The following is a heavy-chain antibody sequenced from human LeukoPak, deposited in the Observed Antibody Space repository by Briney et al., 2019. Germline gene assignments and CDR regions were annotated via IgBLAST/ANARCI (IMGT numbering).Heavy chain of an antibody. CDR1: GFTFSSYG. CDR2: IRYDGSNK. CDR3: AKDPLRGLTGYYNPGSFDY. V-gene: IGHV3-30*02. D-gene: IGHD3-9*01. Sequence: GGSLRLSCAASGFTFSSYGMHWVRQAPGKWLEWVAFIRYDGSNKYYADSVKGRFTISRDNSKDTLYLQMNSLRAEDTAVYYCAKDPLRGLTGYYNPGSFDYWGQGTLVTVSS. J-gene: IGHJ4*02.